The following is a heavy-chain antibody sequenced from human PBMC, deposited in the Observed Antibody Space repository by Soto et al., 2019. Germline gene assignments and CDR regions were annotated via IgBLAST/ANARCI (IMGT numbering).Heavy chain of an antibody. D-gene: IGHD2-2*01. CDR3: ARDQGYCSSTSYTPGDGMDV. V-gene: IGHV6-1*01. Sequence: SQTLSLTCAISGDSVSSNSAAWNWIRQSPSRGLEWLGRTYYRSKWYNDYAVSVKSRITINPDTSKNQFSLQLNSVTPEDTAVYYCARDQGYCSSTSYTPGDGMDVWGQGTTVTV. CDR1: GDSVSSNSAA. CDR2: TYYRSKWYN. J-gene: IGHJ6*02.